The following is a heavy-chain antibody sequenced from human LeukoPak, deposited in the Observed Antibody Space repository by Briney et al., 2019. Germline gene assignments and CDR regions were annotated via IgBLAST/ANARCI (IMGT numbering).Heavy chain of an antibody. Sequence: GGSLRLSCAASGFTFSSYAMSWVRQAPGRGLEWVSVISGSGGTTYYADSVKGRFTISRDNSKNMLYLQMNSLRAEDTAVYYCAKRLIQHCSGSSCYLPIDYWGQGTLVTVSS. CDR2: ISGSGGTT. CDR3: AKRLIQHCSGSSCYLPIDY. J-gene: IGHJ4*02. V-gene: IGHV3-23*01. D-gene: IGHD2-15*01. CDR1: GFTFSSYA.